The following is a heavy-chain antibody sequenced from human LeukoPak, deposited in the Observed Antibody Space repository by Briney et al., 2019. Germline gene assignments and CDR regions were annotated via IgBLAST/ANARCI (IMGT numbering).Heavy chain of an antibody. CDR1: GGNFSRYS. CDR2: IIPILGLA. Sequence: GSSVKVSCKASGGNFSRYSITWVRQAPGQGLEWMGRIIPILGLANYAQKFQGRVAIIADKSTNTAYMELSGVTSEDTAVYYCVRDVSEGDAFEIWGQGTMVTVSS. V-gene: IGHV1-69*04. D-gene: IGHD2-8*01. CDR3: VRDVSEGDAFEI. J-gene: IGHJ3*02.